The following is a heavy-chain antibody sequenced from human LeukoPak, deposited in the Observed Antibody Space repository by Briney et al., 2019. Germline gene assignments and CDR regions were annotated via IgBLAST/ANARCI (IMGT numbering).Heavy chain of an antibody. CDR1: GGSISSYY. Sequence: PSETLSLTCTVSGGSISSYYWSWIRQPAGKGLEWIGRIYTSGSTNYNLSLKSRVTISIDKSKNQFSLNLSSVTAADTAVYYCARDLPGYTGSPQRDFDYWGQGTLVTVSS. D-gene: IGHD1-26*01. J-gene: IGHJ4*02. CDR2: IYTSGST. CDR3: ARDLPGYTGSPQRDFDY. V-gene: IGHV4-4*07.